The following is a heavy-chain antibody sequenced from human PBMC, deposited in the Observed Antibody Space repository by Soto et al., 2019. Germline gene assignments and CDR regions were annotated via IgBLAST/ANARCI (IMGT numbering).Heavy chain of an antibody. CDR2: ISGSGFKK. Sequence: PGGSLRLSCSASGFLFENFVMGWVRQAPGKGLEWISSISGSGFKKYYADSVKGRFTISRDNSKSTVYLELNNLSAEDTAVYHCAKNQGVELVPLATVDWFDPWGQGSVVTVSS. CDR3: AKNQGVELVPLATVDWFDP. J-gene: IGHJ5*02. V-gene: IGHV3-23*01. D-gene: IGHD1-26*01. CDR1: GFLFENFV.